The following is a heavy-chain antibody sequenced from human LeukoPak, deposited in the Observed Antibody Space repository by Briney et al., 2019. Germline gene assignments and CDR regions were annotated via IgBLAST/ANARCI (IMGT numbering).Heavy chain of an antibody. CDR2: ISSSGSTI. J-gene: IGHJ4*02. D-gene: IGHD3-16*01. CDR1: GFTFSDYY. Sequence: TGGSLRLSCAASGFTFSDYYMSWIRQAPGKGLEWVSYISSSGSTIYYADSVKGRFTISRDNAKNSLYLQMNSLRAEDTAVFYCARDPEGFGATYFDYWGQGTLITVSS. CDR3: ARDPEGFGATYFDY. V-gene: IGHV3-11*04.